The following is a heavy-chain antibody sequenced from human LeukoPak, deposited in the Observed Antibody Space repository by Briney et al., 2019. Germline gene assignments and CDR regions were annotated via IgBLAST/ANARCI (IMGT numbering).Heavy chain of an antibody. D-gene: IGHD3-22*01. CDR1: GGSFSGYY. CDR3: ASPDYYDSSGSFDY. CDR2: INHSGST. V-gene: IGHV4-34*01. Sequence: SETLSLTCAVYGGSFSGYYWSWIRQPPGKGLEWIGEINHSGSTNYNPSLKSRVTISVDTSKNQFSLKLSSVTAADTAVYYCASPDYYDSSGSFDYWGQGTLVTVSS. J-gene: IGHJ4*02.